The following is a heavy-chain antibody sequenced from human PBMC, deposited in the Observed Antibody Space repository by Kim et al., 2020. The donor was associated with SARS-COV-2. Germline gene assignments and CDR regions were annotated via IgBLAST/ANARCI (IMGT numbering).Heavy chain of an antibody. CDR2: ISYDGSNK. D-gene: IGHD3-9*01. V-gene: IGHV3-33*05. CDR3: ARDPTYYDILTGYYYPYYYYAMDV. CDR1: GFTFRSYG. Sequence: GGSLRLSCAASGFTFRSYGMHWVRQAPGKGLEWVAVISYDGSNKYYADSVKGRFTISRDNSKNTLYLQMNSLRAEDTAVYYCARDPTYYDILTGYYYPYYYYAMDVWGQGTTVTVSS. J-gene: IGHJ6*02.